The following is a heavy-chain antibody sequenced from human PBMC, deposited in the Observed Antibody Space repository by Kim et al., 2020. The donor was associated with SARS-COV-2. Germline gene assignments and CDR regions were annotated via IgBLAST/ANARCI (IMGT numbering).Heavy chain of an antibody. CDR2: GTP. CDR3: ARDQWELPQR. D-gene: IGHD1-26*01. V-gene: IGHV1-69*01. J-gene: IGHJ1*01. Sequence: GTPKFDQSFQGRVTITADESIRTAYMELRSLRSEDTAVYYCARDQWELPQRWGQGTLVTVSS.